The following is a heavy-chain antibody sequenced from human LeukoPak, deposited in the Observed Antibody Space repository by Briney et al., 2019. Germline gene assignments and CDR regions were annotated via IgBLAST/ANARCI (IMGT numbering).Heavy chain of an antibody. Sequence: SVKVSCKASGGTFSSYAISWVRQAPGQGLEWMGRIIPIFGIANYAQKFQGRVTITADKFTSTAYMELSSLRSEDTAVYYCARAPSRDSSGPYGMDVWGQGTTVTVSS. CDR2: IIPIFGIA. D-gene: IGHD3-22*01. CDR1: GGTFSSYA. V-gene: IGHV1-69*04. CDR3: ARAPSRDSSGPYGMDV. J-gene: IGHJ6*02.